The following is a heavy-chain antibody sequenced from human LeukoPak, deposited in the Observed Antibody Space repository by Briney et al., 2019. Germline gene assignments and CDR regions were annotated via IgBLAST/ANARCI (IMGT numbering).Heavy chain of an antibody. D-gene: IGHD3-3*01. J-gene: IGHJ5*02. CDR2: IIPIFGTA. CDR3: ARDVLWGDFWSPDWFDP. V-gene: IGHV1-69*01. CDR1: GGTFSSYA. Sequence: ASVKVSCKASGGTFSSYAISWVRQAPGQGLEWMGGIIPIFGTANYAQKFQGRVTITADESTSTAYMELSSLRSEDTAVYYCARDVLWGDFWSPDWFDPWGQGTLVTVSS.